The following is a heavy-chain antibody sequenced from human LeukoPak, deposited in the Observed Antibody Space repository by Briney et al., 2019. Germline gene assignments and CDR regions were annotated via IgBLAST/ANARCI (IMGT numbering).Heavy chain of an antibody. CDR1: GFTFTSSA. CDR2: IVVGSGNT. D-gene: IGHD3-3*01. V-gene: IGHV1-58*02. CDR3: ARESRRVVYFDY. Sequence: SVKVSCKASGFTFTSSAMQWVRQARGQRLEWIGWIVVGSGNTSYAQKFQGRVTVTRDMSTSTVYMELSSLRSEDTAVYYCARESRRVVYFDYWGQGTLVTVSS. J-gene: IGHJ4*02.